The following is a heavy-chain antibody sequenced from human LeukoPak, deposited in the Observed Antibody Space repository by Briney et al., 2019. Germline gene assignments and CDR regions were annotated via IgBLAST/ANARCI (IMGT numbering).Heavy chain of an antibody. Sequence: SETLSLTCSVSGGSISSSSYYWGWIRQPPGKGLEWIGSIYYSGSTYYNPSLKSRVTISVDTSKNQFSLKLSSVAAADTAVYYCARSPVSGYYYWYFDLWGRGTLVTVSS. CDR3: ARSPVSGYYYWYFDL. CDR2: IYYSGST. D-gene: IGHD3-22*01. V-gene: IGHV4-39*01. CDR1: GGSISSSSYY. J-gene: IGHJ2*01.